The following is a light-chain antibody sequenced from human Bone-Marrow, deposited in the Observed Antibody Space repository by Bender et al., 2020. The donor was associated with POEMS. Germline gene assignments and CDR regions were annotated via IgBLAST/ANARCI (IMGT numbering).Light chain of an antibody. CDR1: GSNIGGYP. CDR2: TNN. V-gene: IGLV1-44*01. Sequence: QSVLTQPPSVSGTPGQRVTISCSGSGSNIGGYPVNWYQQLPGTAPRLLIYTNNERPSGVSNRFSGSKSGNTASLTISGLQAEDEADYYCSSYTGSNTRVFGGGTKLTVL. CDR3: SSYTGSNTRV. J-gene: IGLJ2*01.